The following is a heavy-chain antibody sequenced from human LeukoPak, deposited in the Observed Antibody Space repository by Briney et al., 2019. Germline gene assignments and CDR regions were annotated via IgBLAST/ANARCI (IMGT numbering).Heavy chain of an antibody. CDR1: GFTFSSYA. Sequence: PSGGSLRLSCAASGFTFSSYAMHWVRQAPGKGLEWVAVISYDGSNKYYADSVKGRFTISRDNSKNTLYLQMNSLRAEDTAVYYCARDPSITMIVVVSLYYSDYWGQGTLVTVSS. V-gene: IGHV3-30*04. CDR2: ISYDGSNK. CDR3: ARDPSITMIVVVSLYYSDY. D-gene: IGHD3-22*01. J-gene: IGHJ4*02.